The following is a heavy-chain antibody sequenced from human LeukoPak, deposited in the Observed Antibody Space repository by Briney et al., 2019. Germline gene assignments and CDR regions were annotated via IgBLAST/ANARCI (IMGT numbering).Heavy chain of an antibody. J-gene: IGHJ5*02. CDR1: GGSISSSSYY. CDR2: IYYSGST. CDR3: ARVRQQWLVRFSWFDP. D-gene: IGHD6-19*01. Sequence: SETLSLTCTVSGGSISSSSYYWGWIRQPPGKGLEWIGSIYYSGSTYYNPSLKSRVTISVDTSKNQFSLKLSSVTAADTAVYYCARVRQQWLVRFSWFDPWGQGTLVTVSS. V-gene: IGHV4-39*01.